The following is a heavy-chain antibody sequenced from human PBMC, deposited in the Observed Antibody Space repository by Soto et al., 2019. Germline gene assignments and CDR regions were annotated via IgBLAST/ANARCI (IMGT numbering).Heavy chain of an antibody. CDR3: ARDRIAAARGCPPY. Sequence: QVQLVQSGAEVKKPGASVKVSCKASGYIFTSYGISWVRQAPGQGLEWMGWISAYNGNTNDAQKLQGRVTMTTDTSTNTAYMELRSLRSDDTAVYYCARDRIAAARGCPPYWGQGTLVTVSS. V-gene: IGHV1-18*01. D-gene: IGHD6-13*01. CDR1: GYIFTSYG. CDR2: ISAYNGNT. J-gene: IGHJ4*02.